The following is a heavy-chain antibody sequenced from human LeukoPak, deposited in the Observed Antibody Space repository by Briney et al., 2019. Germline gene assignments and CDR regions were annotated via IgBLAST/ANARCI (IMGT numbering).Heavy chain of an antibody. CDR2: ISSSSSYI. J-gene: IGHJ4*02. Sequence: GGSLRLSCAASGFTFSSYSMNWVRQAPGKGLEWVSSISSSSSYIYYADSVKGRFTISGDNAKNSLYLQMNSLRAEDTAVYYCARADTMIVVVKGGYYFDYWGQGTLVTVSS. D-gene: IGHD3-22*01. CDR1: GFTFSSYS. CDR3: ARADTMIVVVKGGYYFDY. V-gene: IGHV3-21*01.